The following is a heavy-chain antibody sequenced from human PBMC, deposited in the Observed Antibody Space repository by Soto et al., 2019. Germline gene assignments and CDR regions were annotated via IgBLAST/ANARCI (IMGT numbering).Heavy chain of an antibody. CDR3: ARGGHVVVVTAALDY. Sequence: GASVKVSCKASGDTFTDYYIRWVRQAPGQGLEWMGTVNPSGGHTTYAQHFLGRVTMTRDTSTSTLYMELTSLTSDDTAIYYCARGGHVVVVTAALDYWGQGTLVTVSS. J-gene: IGHJ4*02. CDR1: GDTFTDYY. CDR2: VNPSGGHT. V-gene: IGHV1-46*01. D-gene: IGHD2-21*02.